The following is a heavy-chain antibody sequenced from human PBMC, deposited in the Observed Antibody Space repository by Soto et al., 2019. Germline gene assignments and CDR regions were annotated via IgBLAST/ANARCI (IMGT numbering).Heavy chain of an antibody. CDR3: ARDRLGGNFDY. Sequence: GGSLRLSCAASGLTVSSNYMSWVRQAPGKGLEWVSSLYSGGSTYYADSVKGRFTISRDNSKNTLYLQMISLRADDTAVYFCARDRLGGNFDYWGQGTQVTVAS. J-gene: IGHJ4*02. CDR1: GLTVSSNY. V-gene: IGHV3-66*01. CDR2: LYSGGST.